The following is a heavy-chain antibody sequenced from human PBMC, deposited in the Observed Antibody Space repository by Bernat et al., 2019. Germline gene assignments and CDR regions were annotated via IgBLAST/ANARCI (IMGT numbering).Heavy chain of an antibody. Sequence: EVQLVESGGGLVKPGGSLRVSCAASGFTFSIYNMNWVRQAPGKGLEWVSSISSGSKYIYYAESVKGRFTISRDDAKKLVYLQMIRLRAEDTAVYYCARDEEQEWGKGTLVTVSS. CDR3: ARDEEQE. V-gene: IGHV3-21*01. CDR2: ISSGSKYI. CDR1: GFTFSIYN. J-gene: IGHJ4*02. D-gene: IGHD1-1*01.